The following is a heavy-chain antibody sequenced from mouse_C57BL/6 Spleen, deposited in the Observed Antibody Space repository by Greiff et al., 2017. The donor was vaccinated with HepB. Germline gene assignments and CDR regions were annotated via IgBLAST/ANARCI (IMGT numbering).Heavy chain of an antibody. CDR1: GYTFTSYW. CDR2: IYPGSGST. J-gene: IGHJ4*01. D-gene: IGHD2-2*01. Sequence: QVQLQQPGAELVKPGASVKMSCKASGYTFTSYWITWVKQRPGQGLEWIGDIYPGSGSTNYNEKFKSKATLTVDTSSSTAYMQLSSLTSEDSAVYYGARSAGGYEFPYYAMDYWGQGTSVTVSS. V-gene: IGHV1-55*01. CDR3: ARSAGGYEFPYYAMDY.